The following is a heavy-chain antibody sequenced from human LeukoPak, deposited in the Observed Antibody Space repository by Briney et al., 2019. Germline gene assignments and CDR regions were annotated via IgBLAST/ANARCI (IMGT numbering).Heavy chain of an antibody. Sequence: ASVKVSCKASGYTFTGYYMHWVRQAPGQGLEWMGRINPNSGGTSYAQKFQGRVTMTRDTSISTAYMELSRLRSDGTAVYYCARADCSSTSCLNAFDIWGQGTMVTVSS. CDR3: ARADCSSTSCLNAFDI. J-gene: IGHJ3*02. D-gene: IGHD2-2*01. V-gene: IGHV1-2*06. CDR2: INPNSGGT. CDR1: GYTFTGYY.